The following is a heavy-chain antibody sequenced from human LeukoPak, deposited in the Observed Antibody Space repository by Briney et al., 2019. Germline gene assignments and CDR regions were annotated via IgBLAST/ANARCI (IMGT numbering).Heavy chain of an antibody. V-gene: IGHV4-30-4*08. Sequence: PSETLFLTCTVSGVSVSSGDHYWSWVRQSPGKGLEWIGYIYSSGSTHYSPTLRSRLRFSIDRSKNHFSLELNSVTAADTAVYYCVRAAGGWGEYNWFDPWGQGTLVTVSS. D-gene: IGHD3-10*01. CDR1: GVSVSSGDHY. CDR3: VRAAGGWGEYNWFDP. CDR2: IYSSGST. J-gene: IGHJ5*02.